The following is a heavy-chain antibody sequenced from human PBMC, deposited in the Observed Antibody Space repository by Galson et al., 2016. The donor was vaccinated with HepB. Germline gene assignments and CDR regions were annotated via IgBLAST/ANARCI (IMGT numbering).Heavy chain of an antibody. Sequence: SLRLSCAASGFSFSSFAMHWVRQAPGKGLEWVAVISKDGSNTLYADSVKGRFTISRDNSKNTLYLQMSSLRAEDTAVYYCAKEGGTAIKPQTSDCWGQGTLVTVS. CDR2: ISKDGSNT. J-gene: IGHJ4*02. V-gene: IGHV3-30*15. D-gene: IGHD5-18*01. CDR1: GFSFSSFA. CDR3: AKEGGTAIKPQTSDC.